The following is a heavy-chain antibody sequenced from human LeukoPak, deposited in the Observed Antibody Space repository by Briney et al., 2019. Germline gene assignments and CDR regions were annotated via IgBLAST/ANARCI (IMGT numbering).Heavy chain of an antibody. V-gene: IGHV1-2*02. Sequence: VASVKVSCKASGYTFTGYYMHWVRQAPGQGLEWMGWINPNSGGPNYAQRLQGRVTMTRDTSISTAYMELSRLRSDDTAVYYCAREFGRFRISPDTMVRPRQKGWFDPWGQGTLVTVSS. J-gene: IGHJ5*02. CDR3: AREFGRFRISPDTMVRPRQKGWFDP. CDR1: GYTFTGYY. CDR2: INPNSGGP. D-gene: IGHD3-10*01.